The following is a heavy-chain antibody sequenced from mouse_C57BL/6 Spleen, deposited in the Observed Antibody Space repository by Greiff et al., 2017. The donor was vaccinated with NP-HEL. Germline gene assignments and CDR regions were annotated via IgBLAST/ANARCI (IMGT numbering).Heavy chain of an antibody. CDR1: GYAFSSYW. V-gene: IGHV1-80*01. D-gene: IGHD1-1*01. J-gene: IGHJ1*03. CDR3: ARSHYGSSYDWYFDV. CDR2: IYPGDGDT. Sequence: QVQLQQSGAELVKPGASVKISCKASGYAFSSYWMNWVKQRPGKGLEWIGQIYPGDGDTNYTGKFKGKATLTADKSSSTAYMQLSSLTSEDSAVYFCARSHYGSSYDWYFDVWGTGTTVTVSA.